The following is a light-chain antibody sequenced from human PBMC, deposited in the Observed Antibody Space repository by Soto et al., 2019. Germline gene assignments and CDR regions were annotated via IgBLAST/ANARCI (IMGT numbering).Light chain of an antibody. CDR3: AAWDDSLNGDWV. CDR1: SSNIGSNT. V-gene: IGLV1-44*01. Sequence: QSVLTQPPSASGTPGQRVTISCSGSSSNIGSNTVKWYQQLPGTAPKLLIYSNNQRPSGVPARFSGSKSGTSASLAISGLQPEDEVDYYCAAWDDSLNGDWVFGGGTQLTVL. CDR2: SNN. J-gene: IGLJ3*02.